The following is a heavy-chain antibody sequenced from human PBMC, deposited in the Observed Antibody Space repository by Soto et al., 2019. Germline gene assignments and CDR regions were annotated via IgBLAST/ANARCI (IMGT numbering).Heavy chain of an antibody. V-gene: IGHV4-39*07. D-gene: IGHD1-7*01. CDR3: ARDHPGLGTTYDYYYGMDV. CDR2: IYYSGST. J-gene: IGHJ6*02. CDR1: GGSISSSSYY. Sequence: SETLSLTCTVSGGSISSSSYYWGWIRQPPGKGLEWIGSIYYSGSTYYNPSLKSRVTISVDTSKNQFSLKLSSVTAADTAVYYCARDHPGLGTTYDYYYGMDVWGQGTTVTVSS.